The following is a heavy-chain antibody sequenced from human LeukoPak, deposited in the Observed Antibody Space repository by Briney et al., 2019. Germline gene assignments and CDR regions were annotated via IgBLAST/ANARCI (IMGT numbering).Heavy chain of an antibody. Sequence: GGSLRLSCAASGFTFSSYGMHWVRQAPGKGLEWVAVISYDGSNKYYADSVKGRFTISRDNSKNTLYLQMNSLRAKDTAVYYCAKDHHRVYYYYYGMDVWGQGTTVTVSS. D-gene: IGHD4/OR15-4a*01. CDR1: GFTFSSYG. CDR2: ISYDGSNK. V-gene: IGHV3-30*18. CDR3: AKDHHRVYYYYYGMDV. J-gene: IGHJ6*02.